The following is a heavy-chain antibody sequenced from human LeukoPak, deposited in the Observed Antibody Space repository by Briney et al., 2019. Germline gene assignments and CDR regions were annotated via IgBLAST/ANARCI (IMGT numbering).Heavy chain of an antibody. D-gene: IGHD2-21*02. CDR1: GFTFSSYS. V-gene: IGHV3-48*04. CDR2: ISSSSSTI. CDR3: ARDDFEDY. J-gene: IGHJ4*02. Sequence: QPGGSLRLSCAASGFTFSSYSMNWVRQAPGKGLEWVSYISSSSSTIYYADSVKGRFTISRDNAKNSLYLQMNSLRAEDTAVYYCARDDFEDYWGQGTLVTVSS.